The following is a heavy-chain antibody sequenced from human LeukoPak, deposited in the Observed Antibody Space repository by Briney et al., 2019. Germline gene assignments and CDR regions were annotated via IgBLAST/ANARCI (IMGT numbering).Heavy chain of an antibody. CDR3: AKSTVDTAMVGAFDI. CDR2: ISWNSGSI. CDR1: GFTFDDYA. V-gene: IGHV3-9*01. D-gene: IGHD5-18*01. Sequence: PGGSLRLSCAASGFTFDDYAMHWVRQAPGKGLEWVSGISWNSGSIGYADSVKGRFTISRDNAKNSLYLQMNSLRAEDTALYYCAKSTVDTAMVGAFDIWGQGTMVTVSS. J-gene: IGHJ3*02.